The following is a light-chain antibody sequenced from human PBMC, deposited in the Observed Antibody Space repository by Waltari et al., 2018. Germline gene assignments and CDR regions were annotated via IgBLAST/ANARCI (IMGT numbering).Light chain of an antibody. Sequence: EIVMTQSPATLSVSPRERATLSCRASKSVSSNLAWYQQKPGQAPRLLIYGASTRSTGIPARFSGSGSGTEFTLTISSLQSEDFAVYYCQQYNNWPVYTFGQGTKLEIK. V-gene: IGKV3-15*01. CDR3: QQYNNWPVYT. J-gene: IGKJ2*01. CDR2: GAS. CDR1: KSVSSN.